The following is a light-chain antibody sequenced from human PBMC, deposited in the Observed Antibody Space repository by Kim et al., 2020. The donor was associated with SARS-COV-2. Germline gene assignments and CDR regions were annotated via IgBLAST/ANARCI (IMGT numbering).Light chain of an antibody. J-gene: IGLJ1*01. Sequence: VTPGQTASITCSGDKLGDKYACWYQQKPGQSPVLVIYQDSKRPSGIPERFSGSNSGNTATLTISGTQAMDEADYYCQAWDSSTYVFGTGTKVTVL. CDR3: QAWDSSTYV. CDR2: QDS. V-gene: IGLV3-1*01. CDR1: KLGDKY.